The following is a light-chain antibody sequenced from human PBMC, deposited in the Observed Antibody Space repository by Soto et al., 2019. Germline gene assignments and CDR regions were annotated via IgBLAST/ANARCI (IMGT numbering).Light chain of an antibody. Sequence: QLVLTQPRSVSGSPGQSVTIACTGTSSDVGGYNYVSWYQQHPGKDPKLMIYDVSKRPSGVPDRFAGSKSGNTASLTISGLQADYEADYYCCSYAGSYTVVFGGGTKLTVL. CDR2: DVS. CDR3: CSYAGSYTVV. J-gene: IGLJ2*01. V-gene: IGLV2-11*01. CDR1: SSDVGGYNY.